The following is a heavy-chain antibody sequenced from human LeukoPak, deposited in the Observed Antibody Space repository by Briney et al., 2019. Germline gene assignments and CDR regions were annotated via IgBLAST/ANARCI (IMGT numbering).Heavy chain of an antibody. CDR2: VSYTVRT. Sequence: PSETLSLTCTVSGGSLSGHYWSWIRQPPGKRLEWIGNVSYTVRTKYNPSLQSRVTISIDTSKSQFSLKLTSVTSADTAVYSCARLLDNDISGDPDTFDVGGQGTTVIVSS. D-gene: IGHD3-22*01. V-gene: IGHV4-59*11. CDR3: ARLLDNDISGDPDTFDV. J-gene: IGHJ3*01. CDR1: GGSLSGHY.